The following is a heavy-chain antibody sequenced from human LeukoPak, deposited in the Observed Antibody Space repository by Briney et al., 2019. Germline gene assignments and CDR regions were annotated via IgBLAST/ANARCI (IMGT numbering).Heavy chain of an antibody. CDR1: GFTFSSYA. CDR3: ARPPSTTWIHDAFDI. J-gene: IGHJ3*02. Sequence: GGSLRLSCAASGFTFSSYAVSWVRQAPGKGLEWVSAISGSGGGTYYADSVKGRFTISRDNSKKTLYLQMSSLSTEDTAVYYCARPPSTTWIHDAFDIWGQGTMVTVSS. V-gene: IGHV3-23*01. CDR2: ISGSGGGT. D-gene: IGHD1-1*01.